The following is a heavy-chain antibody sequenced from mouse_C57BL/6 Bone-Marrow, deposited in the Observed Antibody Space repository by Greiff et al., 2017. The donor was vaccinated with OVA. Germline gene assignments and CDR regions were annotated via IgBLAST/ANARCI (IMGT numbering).Heavy chain of an antibody. CDR3: ARVLEGRYAMDY. Sequence: VKLQESGTELVKPGASVKLSCKASGYTFTSYWMHWVKQRPGQGLEWIGNINPSNGGTNYNEKFKSKATLTVDKSSSTAYMQLSSLTSEDSAVYYCARVLEGRYAMDYWGQGTSVTVSS. J-gene: IGHJ4*01. V-gene: IGHV1-53*01. CDR2: INPSNGGT. D-gene: IGHD2-14*01. CDR1: GYTFTSYW.